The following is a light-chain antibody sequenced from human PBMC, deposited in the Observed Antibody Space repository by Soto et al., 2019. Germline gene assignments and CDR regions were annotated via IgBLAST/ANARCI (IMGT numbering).Light chain of an antibody. CDR3: QQRSNWPGT. Sequence: EIVLTQSPATLSLSPGERATLSCRASQSVSSYLAWYQHKPGQAPRLLIYDASNRATGIPARFSGSGSGTDFTLTISSLEPEDFAVYYCQQRSNWPGTFGPGTNVDIK. V-gene: IGKV3-11*01. CDR1: QSVSSY. J-gene: IGKJ3*01. CDR2: DAS.